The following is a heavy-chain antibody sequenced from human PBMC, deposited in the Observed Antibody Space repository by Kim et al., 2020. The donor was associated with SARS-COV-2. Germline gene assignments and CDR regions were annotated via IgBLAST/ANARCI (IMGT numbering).Heavy chain of an antibody. Sequence: ASVKVSCKVSGYTLTELSMHWVRQAPGKGLEWMGVFDPEDGETIYAQKFQGRVTMTEDTSTDTAYMELSSLRSEDTAVYYCATGTPLKDIVVVPAAMLYYYGMDVWVQGTTVTVSS. V-gene: IGHV1-24*01. CDR2: FDPEDGET. CDR1: GYTLTELS. D-gene: IGHD2-2*01. J-gene: IGHJ6*02. CDR3: ATGTPLKDIVVVPAAMLYYYGMDV.